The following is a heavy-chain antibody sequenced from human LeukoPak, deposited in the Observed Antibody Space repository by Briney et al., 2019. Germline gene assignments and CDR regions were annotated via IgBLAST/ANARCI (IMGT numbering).Heavy chain of an antibody. Sequence: SVKVSCKASGGTFSSYAISWVRQAPGQGLEWMGRIIPILGIANYAQKFQGRVTITADKSTSTAYMELSSLRSEDTAVYYCARGGLGLELPTLSWYMDVWGKGTTVTVSS. D-gene: IGHD1-7*01. CDR2: IIPILGIA. CDR3: ARGGLGLELPTLSWYMDV. CDR1: GGTFSSYA. J-gene: IGHJ6*03. V-gene: IGHV1-69*04.